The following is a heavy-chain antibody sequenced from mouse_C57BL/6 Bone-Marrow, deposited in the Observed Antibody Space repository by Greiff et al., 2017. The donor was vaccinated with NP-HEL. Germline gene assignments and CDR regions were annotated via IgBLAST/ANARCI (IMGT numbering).Heavy chain of an antibody. D-gene: IGHD1-1*01. Sequence: VQLQQSGAELVRPGSSVKMSCKTSGYTFTSYGINWVKQRPGQGLEWIGYINIGNGYTEYNEKFKGKATLTSDTSSSTAYLQLSSLTSEDTAIFFCARSYSSSAAGFAYWGQGTLVTVSA. CDR1: GYTFTSYG. CDR2: INIGNGYT. CDR3: ARSYSSSAAGFAY. V-gene: IGHV1-58*01. J-gene: IGHJ3*01.